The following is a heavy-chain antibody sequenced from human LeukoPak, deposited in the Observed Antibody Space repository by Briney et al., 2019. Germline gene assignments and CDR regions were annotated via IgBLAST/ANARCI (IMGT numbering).Heavy chain of an antibody. CDR2: IYSSGST. CDR1: SGSISSGSYY. V-gene: IGHV4-61*02. Sequence: SETLSLTCTVSSGSISSGSYYWSWIRQPAGKGLEWIGRIYSSGSTNYNPSLKSRVTISVDTSKNQFSLKLSSVTAADTAVYYCARTYSRFGLYYMDVWGKGTTVTISS. D-gene: IGHD6-13*01. CDR3: ARTYSRFGLYYMDV. J-gene: IGHJ6*03.